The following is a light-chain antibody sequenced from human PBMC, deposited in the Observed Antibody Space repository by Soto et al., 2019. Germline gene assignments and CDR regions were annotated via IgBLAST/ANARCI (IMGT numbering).Light chain of an antibody. J-gene: IGLJ1*01. V-gene: IGLV2-14*01. CDR3: SSYTSSSTLYV. Sequence: SALTQPASVSGSPGQSITISCTGTSSDVGGYNYVSWYQQHPGKAPKLIIYDVSNRPSGVSNRFSGSKSGNTASLTISGLQAEDEADYYCSSYTSSSTLYVFGTGTKVTVL. CDR1: SSDVGGYNY. CDR2: DVS.